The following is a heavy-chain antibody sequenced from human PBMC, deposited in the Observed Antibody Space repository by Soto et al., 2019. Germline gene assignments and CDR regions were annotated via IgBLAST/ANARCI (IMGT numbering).Heavy chain of an antibody. CDR1: GYTFTGYY. J-gene: IGHJ4*02. CDR2: INPNSGGT. CDR3: ARGLSRGYSGYDSVYYFDY. V-gene: IGHV1-2*04. D-gene: IGHD5-12*01. Sequence: ASVKVSCKASGYTFTGYYMHWVRQAPGQGLEWMGWINPNSGGTNYAQKFQGWVTMTRDTSISTANMELSRLRSDATAVYYCARGLSRGYSGYDSVYYFDYWGQGTLVTVSS.